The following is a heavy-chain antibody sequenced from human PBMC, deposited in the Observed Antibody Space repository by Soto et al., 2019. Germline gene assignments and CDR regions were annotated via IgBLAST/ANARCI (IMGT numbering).Heavy chain of an antibody. CDR2: IWYDGSNK. D-gene: IGHD6-6*01. J-gene: IGHJ6*02. Sequence: GGSLRLSCAASGFTFSSYGMHWVRQAPGKGLEWVAVIWYDGSNKYYADSVKGRFTISRDNSKNTLYLQMNSLRAEDTAVYYCARDHPSGPWYSSSSPPRYYYYYGMDVWGQGTTVTVSS. CDR1: GFTFSSYG. V-gene: IGHV3-33*01. CDR3: ARDHPSGPWYSSSSPPRYYYYYGMDV.